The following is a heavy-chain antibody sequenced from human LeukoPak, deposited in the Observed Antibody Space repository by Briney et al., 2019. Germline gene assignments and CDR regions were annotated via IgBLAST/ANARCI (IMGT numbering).Heavy chain of an antibody. CDR2: ISYDGSNQ. D-gene: IGHD2-2*01. Sequence: PGRSLRLSCAASGFTFSSYGLHWVRQAPGKGLEWVAVISYDGSNQYYADSVKGRFTISRDNSMDTLYLQMNSLRAEDTAVYYCARDQGDIVVVPAAKNHDAFDIWGQGTMVTVSS. CDR1: GFTFSSYG. CDR3: ARDQGDIVVVPAAKNHDAFDI. J-gene: IGHJ3*02. V-gene: IGHV3-30*03.